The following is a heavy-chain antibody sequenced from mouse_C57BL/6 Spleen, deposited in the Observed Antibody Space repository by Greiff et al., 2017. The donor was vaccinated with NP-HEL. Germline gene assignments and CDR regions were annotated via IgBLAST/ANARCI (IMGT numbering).Heavy chain of an antibody. D-gene: IGHD1-1*01. Sequence: VKLQQPGAELVKPGASVKLSCKASGYTFTSYWMHWVKQRPGRGLEWIGRIDPNSGGTKYNEKFKSKATLTVDKPSSTAYMKLSSLTSEDSAVYYCARFITTDAYWGQGTLVTVSA. J-gene: IGHJ3*01. CDR2: IDPNSGGT. CDR3: ARFITTDAY. V-gene: IGHV1-72*01. CDR1: GYTFTSYW.